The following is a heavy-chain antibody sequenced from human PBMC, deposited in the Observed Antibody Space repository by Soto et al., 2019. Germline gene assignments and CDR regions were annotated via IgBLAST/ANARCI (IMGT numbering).Heavy chain of an antibody. CDR1: GFTFSNAW. J-gene: IGHJ4*02. CDR3: TTDWGDDYGDYYFDY. Sequence: GESLKISCAASGFTFSNAWMSWVRQAPGKGLEWVGRIKSKTDGGTTDYAAPVKVRFTISRDESKNTLYLQMNSLNTEDTALYYCTTDWGDDYGDYYFDYWGEGTLVTVSS. V-gene: IGHV3-15*01. D-gene: IGHD4-17*01. CDR2: IKSKTDGGTT.